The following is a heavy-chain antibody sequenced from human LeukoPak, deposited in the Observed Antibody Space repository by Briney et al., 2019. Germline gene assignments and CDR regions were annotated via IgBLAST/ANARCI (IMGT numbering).Heavy chain of an antibody. V-gene: IGHV4-4*02. Sequence: KSSETLSLTCSVSIGSISSSKWWSWVRQSPVKGLEWIGEIYLYGTTNYNPSFTSRVTMSVDRSRNQFSLKLISVTAADTAVYYCARQKWEQQGRDYYFNGLDVWGPGTTVIVSS. CDR3: ARQKWEQQGRDYYFNGLDV. D-gene: IGHD1/OR15-1a*01. CDR1: IGSISSSKW. J-gene: IGHJ6*02. CDR2: IYLYGTT.